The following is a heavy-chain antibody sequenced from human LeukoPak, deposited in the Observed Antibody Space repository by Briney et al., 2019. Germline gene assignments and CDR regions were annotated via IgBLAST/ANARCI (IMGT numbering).Heavy chain of an antibody. CDR1: GFTFSSYG. D-gene: IGHD3-10*01. J-gene: IGHJ4*02. V-gene: IGHV3-48*01. CDR3: ARVDPLDYGSGSYYDY. CDR2: ISSSSSTI. Sequence: GGSLRLSCAASGFTFSSYGMHWVRQAPGKGLEWVSYISSSSSTIYYADSVKGRFTISRDNAKNSLYLQMNSLRAEDTAVYYCARVDPLDYGSGSYYDYWGQGTLVTVSS.